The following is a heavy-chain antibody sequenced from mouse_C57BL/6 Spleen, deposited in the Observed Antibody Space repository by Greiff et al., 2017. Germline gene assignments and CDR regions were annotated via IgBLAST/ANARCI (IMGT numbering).Heavy chain of an antibody. Sequence: EVNVVESGGGLVQPGGSLKLSCAASGFTFSDYYMYWVRQTPEKRLEWVAYISNGGGSTYYPDTVKGRFTISRDNAKNTLYLQMSRLKSEDTAMYYCARRSTGYFDVWGTGTTVTVSS. CDR2: ISNGGGST. J-gene: IGHJ1*03. CDR1: GFTFSDYY. D-gene: IGHD1-1*01. V-gene: IGHV5-12*01. CDR3: ARRSTGYFDV.